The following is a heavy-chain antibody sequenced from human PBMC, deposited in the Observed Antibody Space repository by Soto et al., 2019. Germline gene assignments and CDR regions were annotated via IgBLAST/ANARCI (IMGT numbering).Heavy chain of an antibody. J-gene: IGHJ4*02. V-gene: IGHV4-31*03. D-gene: IGHD1-26*01. CDR3: ARALDGTLHFDY. CDR2: IYYSGST. Sequence: SETLSLTCTVSGGSISSGGYYWSWIRQHPGKGLEWIGYIYYSGSTYYNPSLKSRVTISVDTSKNQFSLKLSSVTAADTAVYYCARALDGTLHFDYWGQGTLVTVSS. CDR1: GGSISSGGYY.